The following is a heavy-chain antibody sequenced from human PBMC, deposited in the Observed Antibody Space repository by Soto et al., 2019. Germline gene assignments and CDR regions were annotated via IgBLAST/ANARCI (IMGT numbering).Heavy chain of an antibody. V-gene: IGHV4-30-4*01. D-gene: IGHD2-2*01. J-gene: IGHJ4*02. CDR1: GGSISSGDYY. CDR2: IYYSGST. Sequence: RSLTCTVSGGSISSGDYYWSWIRQPPGKGLEWIGYIYYSGSTYYNPSLKSRVTISVDTSKNQFSLKLSSVTAADTAVYYCARVVVVPAALVYYFYYWGQGTLVTVSS. CDR3: ARVVVVPAALVYYFYY.